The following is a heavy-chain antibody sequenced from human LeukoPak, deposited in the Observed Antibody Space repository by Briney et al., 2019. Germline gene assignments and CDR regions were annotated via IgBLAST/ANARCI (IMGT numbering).Heavy chain of an antibody. D-gene: IGHD6-19*01. CDR2: ISGRGGST. Sequence: GGSLRLSCAASGFTFSSCAMSWVRQAPGKGLEWVSAISGRGGSTYYADSVKGRFTISRDNSKNTLYLQMNSLRAEDTAVYYCAKDGYSSGWSDYWGQGTLVTVSS. CDR3: AKDGYSSGWSDY. V-gene: IGHV3-23*01. CDR1: GFTFSSCA. J-gene: IGHJ4*02.